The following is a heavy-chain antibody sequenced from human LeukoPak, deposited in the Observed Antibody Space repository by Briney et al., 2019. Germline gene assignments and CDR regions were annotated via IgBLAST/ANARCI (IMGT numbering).Heavy chain of an antibody. V-gene: IGHV4-34*01. CDR1: GGSFSGYY. Sequence: SETLSLTCAVYGGSFSGYYWSWIRQPPGKGLEWIGEINHSGSTNYNPSLKSRVTISVDTSKNQFSLKLSSVTAADTAVYYCAGSAYGSGSYLSFYYYYGMDVWGQGTTVTVSS. CDR2: INHSGST. CDR3: AGSAYGSGSYLSFYYYYGMDV. D-gene: IGHD3-10*01. J-gene: IGHJ6*02.